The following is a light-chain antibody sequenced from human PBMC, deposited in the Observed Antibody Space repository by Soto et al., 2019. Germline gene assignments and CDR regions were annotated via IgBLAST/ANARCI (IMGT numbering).Light chain of an antibody. CDR2: EVS. CDR3: SSYTSSSTL. J-gene: IGLJ1*01. Sequence: QSVLTQARSVSGSPGQSVSIGCTGTISDGGSYNYFSWYQQHPGKAPKLMIYEVSDRPSGISSRFSGSKSGNTASLTISGLQTEDEADYYCSSYTSSSTLFGTGTKVTVL. V-gene: IGLV2-14*01. CDR1: ISDGGSYNY.